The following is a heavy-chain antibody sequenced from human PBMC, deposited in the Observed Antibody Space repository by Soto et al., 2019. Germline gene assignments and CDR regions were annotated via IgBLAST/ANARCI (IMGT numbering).Heavy chain of an antibody. J-gene: IGHJ6*02. V-gene: IGHV1-18*01. Sequence: QVQLVQSGDEVRKPGSSVKVSCKASGYIFVNYGIAWVRQAPGQGLEWMGGISPYSGNTHYANKVHGRLTMNTDNYTCTAYMDLGRLTSDDTAVYYCAMVDNYVTPTPTDVWGQGTTVTVSS. CDR3: AMVDNYVTPTPTDV. D-gene: IGHD3-16*01. CDR1: GYIFVNYG. CDR2: ISPYSGNT.